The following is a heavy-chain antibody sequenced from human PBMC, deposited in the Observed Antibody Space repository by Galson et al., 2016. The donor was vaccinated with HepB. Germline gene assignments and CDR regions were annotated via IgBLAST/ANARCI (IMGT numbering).Heavy chain of an antibody. CDR1: RFTFSTYW. D-gene: IGHD4-17*01. CDR2: INQDGSEK. Sequence: SLRLSCAASRFTFSTYWMSWVRQAPGKGLEWVANINQDGSEKNYVDSVKGRFTISRDNAKNSLYLQMSSLRAEDTAVYYCGRDYPTMTDHYPYHVDVWGKGTAVTVSS. CDR3: GRDYPTMTDHYPYHVDV. V-gene: IGHV3-7*01. J-gene: IGHJ6*04.